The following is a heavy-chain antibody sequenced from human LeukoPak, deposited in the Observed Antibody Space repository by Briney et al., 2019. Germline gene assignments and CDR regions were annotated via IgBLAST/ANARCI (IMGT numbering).Heavy chain of an antibody. CDR2: ISHSGST. CDR3: ARGGYYYLDV. CDR1: GGSISSYY. D-gene: IGHD3-16*01. V-gene: IGHV4-59*01. Sequence: PSETLSLTCTVSGGSISSYYWSWIRQPPGKGLEWIGYISHSGSTNYSPSLKSRVTISLDTSKNQFSLRLSSVTAADTAVYYCARGGYYYLDVWGTGTTVAVSS. J-gene: IGHJ6*03.